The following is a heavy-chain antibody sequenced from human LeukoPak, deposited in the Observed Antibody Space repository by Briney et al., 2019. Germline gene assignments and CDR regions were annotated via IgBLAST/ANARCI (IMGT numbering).Heavy chain of an antibody. J-gene: IGHJ4*02. Sequence: PGGSLRLSCAASGFTFSSYAMSWVRQAPGKGLEWVSAISGSGGSTYYADSVKGRFTISRDNSKNTLYLQMNSLRAEDTAVYYCAKVGRYCSGGSCYPEGYYFDYWGQGTLVTVSS. CDR2: ISGSGGST. CDR1: GFTFSSYA. CDR3: AKVGRYCSGGSCYPEGYYFDY. V-gene: IGHV3-23*01. D-gene: IGHD2-15*01.